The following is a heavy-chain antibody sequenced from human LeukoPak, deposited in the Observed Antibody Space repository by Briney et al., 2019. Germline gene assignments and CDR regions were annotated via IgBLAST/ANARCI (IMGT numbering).Heavy chain of an antibody. D-gene: IGHD3-22*01. Sequence: GGSLRLSCAASGFTFDDYAMHWVRQAPGKGLEWVSLISWDGGSTYYADSVKGRFTISRDNSKNSLYLQMNSLRAEDTALYYCAKDTGAGTELYYYDSSGYGYFDYWGQGTLVTVSS. CDR3: AKDTGAGTELYYYDSSGYGYFDY. V-gene: IGHV3-43D*03. CDR2: ISWDGGST. CDR1: GFTFDDYA. J-gene: IGHJ4*02.